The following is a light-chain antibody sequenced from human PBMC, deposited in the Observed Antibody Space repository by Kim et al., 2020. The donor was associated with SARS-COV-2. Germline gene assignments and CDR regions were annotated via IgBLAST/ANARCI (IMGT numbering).Light chain of an antibody. CDR1: QKGDNDC. V-gene: IGKV3-20*01. CDR2: ATS. J-gene: IGKJ2*03. CDR3: QQYGGSPLYS. Sequence: SPRERTTLSCRGSQKGDNDCLVWYQQKPGQAASLLIYATSTRATGIPDRFSGSGSGTDFTLTISRLETEDFAVYYCQQYGGSPLYSFGQGTKLEI.